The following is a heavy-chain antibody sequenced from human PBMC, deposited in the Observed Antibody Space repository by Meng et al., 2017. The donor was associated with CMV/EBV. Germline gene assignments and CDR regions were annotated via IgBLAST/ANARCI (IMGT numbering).Heavy chain of an antibody. CDR3: AKAGGYNWNDEAFDI. Sequence: GESLKISCAASGFTFSSYGMHWVRQAPGKGLEWVAFIRYDGNNKYYADSVKGRFTISRDNSKNTLNLQMNSLRAEETAVFYCAKAGGYNWNDEAFDIWGQGTIVTVSS. CDR2: IRYDGNNK. D-gene: IGHD1-1*01. J-gene: IGHJ3*02. V-gene: IGHV3-30*02. CDR1: GFTFSSYG.